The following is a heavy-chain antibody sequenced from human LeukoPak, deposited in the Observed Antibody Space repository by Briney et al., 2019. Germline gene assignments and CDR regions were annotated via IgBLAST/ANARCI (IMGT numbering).Heavy chain of an antibody. V-gene: IGHV3-23*01. Sequence: LAGGSLRFSCAASGFTFSSYAMSWVRQAPGKGLEWVSAISGSGGSTYYADSVKGRLTISRDNSKNSLYLQMNSLRAEDTAVYYCARANPFDPWGQGTLVTVSS. CDR2: ISGSGGST. CDR1: GFTFSSYA. CDR3: ARANPFDP. J-gene: IGHJ5*02.